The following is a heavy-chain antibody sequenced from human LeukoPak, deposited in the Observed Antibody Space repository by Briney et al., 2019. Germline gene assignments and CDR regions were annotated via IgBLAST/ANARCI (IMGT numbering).Heavy chain of an antibody. CDR1: GFTFSSYS. J-gene: IGHJ3*02. D-gene: IGHD3-22*01. CDR2: ISSSSSYI. CDR3: ARSYYDSSGYYVKDDAFDI. Sequence: GGSLRLSCAASGFTFSSYSMNWVRQAPGKGLEWVSSISSSSSYIYYADSVKGRFTISRDNAKNSLYLQMNSLRAEVTAVYYCARSYYDSSGYYVKDDAFDIWGQGTMVTVSS. V-gene: IGHV3-21*01.